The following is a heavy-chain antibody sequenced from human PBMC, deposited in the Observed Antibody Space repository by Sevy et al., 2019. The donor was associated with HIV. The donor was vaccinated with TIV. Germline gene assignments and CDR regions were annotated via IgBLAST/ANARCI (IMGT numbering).Heavy chain of an antibody. CDR3: ARYGNRATNYYGMDV. V-gene: IGHV4-59*01. Sequence: SETLSLTCTVSGGSISSYYWSWIRQPPGKGLEWIGYIYYSGSTNYNPSLKSRVTISVDTSKNQFSLKLSSVTAADTAVYYCARYGNRATNYYGMDVWGQGTTVTVSS. CDR1: GGSISSYY. D-gene: IGHD3-10*01. J-gene: IGHJ6*02. CDR2: IYYSGST.